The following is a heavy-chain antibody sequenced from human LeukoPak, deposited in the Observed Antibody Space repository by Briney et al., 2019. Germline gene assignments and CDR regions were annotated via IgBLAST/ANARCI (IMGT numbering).Heavy chain of an antibody. Sequence: PGGSLRLSCAASGFTFSSYEMNWVRQAPGKGLEWVSYISSSGSTIYYADSVKGRFTISRDNVKNSLYLQMNSLRAEDTAVYYCARIYDSSDYWGQGTLVTVSS. J-gene: IGHJ4*02. V-gene: IGHV3-48*03. D-gene: IGHD3-22*01. CDR2: ISSSGSTI. CDR3: ARIYDSSDY. CDR1: GFTFSSYE.